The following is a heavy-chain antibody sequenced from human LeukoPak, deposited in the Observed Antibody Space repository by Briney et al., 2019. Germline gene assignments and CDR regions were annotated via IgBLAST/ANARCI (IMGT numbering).Heavy chain of an antibody. J-gene: IGHJ3*02. CDR1: GFTLSSYA. CDR2: ISSSSSYI. CDR3: ARAGPLQGDSPLEAFDI. D-gene: IGHD3-22*01. Sequence: AGGSLRLSCAASGFTLSSYAMTWVRQAPGKGLEWVSSISSSSSYIYYADSVKGRFTISRDNAKNSLYLQMNSLRAEDTAVYYCARAGPLQGDSPLEAFDIWGQGTMVTVSS. V-gene: IGHV3-21*01.